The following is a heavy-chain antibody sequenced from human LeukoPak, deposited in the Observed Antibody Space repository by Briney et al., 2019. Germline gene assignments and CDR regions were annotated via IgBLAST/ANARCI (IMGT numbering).Heavy chain of an antibody. V-gene: IGHV3-23*01. D-gene: IGHD6-19*01. Sequence: GGSLRLSCAASGFTFSSYAMSWVRQAPGKGLEWVSTISNSGGTTYYADSVKGRFTISRDDSENTLYLQMNSLRAEDTAVYYCAKRYSSGWRDAFDIWGQGTMVTVSS. CDR2: ISNSGGTT. J-gene: IGHJ3*02. CDR1: GFTFSSYA. CDR3: AKRYSSGWRDAFDI.